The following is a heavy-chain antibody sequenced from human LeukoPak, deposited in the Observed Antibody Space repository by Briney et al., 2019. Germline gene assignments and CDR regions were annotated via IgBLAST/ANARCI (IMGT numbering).Heavy chain of an antibody. V-gene: IGHV3-48*03. CDR3: ARDIRRQQVVDFDL. D-gene: IGHD6-13*01. CDR2: ISSSGSTI. J-gene: IGHJ4*02. Sequence: GGSLRLSCAASGFTFSSYEMNWVRQAPGKGLEWVSYISSSGSTIYYADSVEGRFTISRDNAKNSLYLQMNSLRAEDTAVYHCARDIRRQQVVDFDLWGQGTLVTVSS. CDR1: GFTFSSYE.